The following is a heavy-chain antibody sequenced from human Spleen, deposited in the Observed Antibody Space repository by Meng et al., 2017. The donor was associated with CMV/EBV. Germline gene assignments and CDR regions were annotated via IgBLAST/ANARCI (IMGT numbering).Heavy chain of an antibody. CDR3: AKVLAVQHLVYYFDY. J-gene: IGHJ4*02. CDR2: IDLSGDNT. V-gene: IGHV3-23*01. D-gene: IGHD6-13*01. CDR1: GFTFDVCA. Sequence: GESLKISCAAPGFTFDVCAMAWVRQAPGKGLEWVSAIDLSGDNTYYADSVKGRFTISRDNSENTLYLQMNSLRAEDTALYYCAKVLAVQHLVYYFDYWGQGTLVTVSS.